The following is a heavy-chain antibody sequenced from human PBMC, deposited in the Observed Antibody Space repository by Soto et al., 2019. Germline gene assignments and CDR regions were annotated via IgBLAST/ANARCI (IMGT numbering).Heavy chain of an antibody. CDR1: GGSISSGGYY. CDR3: ARAVAAKGVRLDY. Sequence: QVQLQESGPGLVKPSQTLSLTCTVSGGSISSGGYYWSWIRQHPGKGLEWIGYIYYIGSTYYNPSLKSRVTISVDTSKTQFSLKLCSVTAADTAVYYCARAVAAKGVRLDYWGQGTLVTVSS. V-gene: IGHV4-31*03. CDR2: IYYIGST. D-gene: IGHD2-15*01. J-gene: IGHJ4*02.